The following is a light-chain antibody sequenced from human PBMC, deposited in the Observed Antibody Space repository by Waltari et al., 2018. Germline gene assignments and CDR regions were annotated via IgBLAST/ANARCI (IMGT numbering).Light chain of an antibody. V-gene: IGLV2-23*03. Sequence: HSAMTQPASVSGSPGQSITIFCTGPSSDVGSYNLFSWYQQHPGKAPKLMIYEGSKRPSGVSNRFSGSKSGNTASLTISGLQTEDEADYYCCSYAGSSTFGVFGGGTKLTVL. CDR1: SSDVGSYNL. CDR3: CSYAGSSTFGV. J-gene: IGLJ2*01. CDR2: EGS.